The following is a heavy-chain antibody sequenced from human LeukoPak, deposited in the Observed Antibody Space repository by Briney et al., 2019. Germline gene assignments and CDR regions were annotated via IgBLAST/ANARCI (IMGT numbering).Heavy chain of an antibody. V-gene: IGHV4-39*07. Sequence: SETLSLTCSVSGGSISSSAYYWGWIRQPPGQGLEWIGSIYHSGNTYYNPSLKSPVTISIDTSKNQFSLRLITVTAADTAVYYCARVPCSSTSCYSLEADAFDIWGQGTMVTVSS. CDR3: ARVPCSSTSCYSLEADAFDI. CDR1: GGSISSSAYY. J-gene: IGHJ3*02. CDR2: IYHSGNT. D-gene: IGHD2-2*01.